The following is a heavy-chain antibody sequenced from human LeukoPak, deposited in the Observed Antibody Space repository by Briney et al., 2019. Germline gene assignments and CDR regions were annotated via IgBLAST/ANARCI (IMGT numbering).Heavy chain of an antibody. D-gene: IGHD6-19*01. Sequence: GGSLRLSCAASGFTFSSYAMSWVRQAPGKGLEWVSAISGSGGSTYYADSVKGRFTISRDNSKNTLYLQMNSLRAEDTAVYYCANQGSLAVAGTGGYFDYWGQGTLVTVSS. CDR2: ISGSGGST. CDR1: GFTFSSYA. J-gene: IGHJ4*02. CDR3: ANQGSLAVAGTGGYFDY. V-gene: IGHV3-23*01.